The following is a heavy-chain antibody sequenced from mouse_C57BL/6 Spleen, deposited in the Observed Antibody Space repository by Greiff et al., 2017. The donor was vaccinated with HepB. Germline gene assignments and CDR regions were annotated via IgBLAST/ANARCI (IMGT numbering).Heavy chain of an antibody. J-gene: IGHJ3*01. V-gene: IGHV3-6*01. CDR1: GYSITSGYY. CDR3: ARGDYEAWFAY. Sequence: EVKVEESGPGLVKPSQSLSLTCSVTGYSITSGYYWNWIRQFPGNKLEWMGYISYDGSNNYNPSLKNRISITRDTSKNQFFLKLNSVTTEDTATYYCARGDYEAWFAYWGQGTLVTVSA. CDR2: ISYDGSN. D-gene: IGHD1-1*01.